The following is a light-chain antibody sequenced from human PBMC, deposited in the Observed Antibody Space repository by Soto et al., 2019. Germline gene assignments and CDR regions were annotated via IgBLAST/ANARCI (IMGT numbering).Light chain of an antibody. Sequence: EIVMTQSPATLSVSPGERATLSCRASQSVNSNLAWYQQKPGQAPRLLIYGVSTRATGIPARFSGSGSGTEFTLTISSLQSEDFAVYYCQQYNNWPYTFGQGTKLEIK. CDR3: QQYNNWPYT. CDR2: GVS. J-gene: IGKJ2*01. V-gene: IGKV3-15*01. CDR1: QSVNSN.